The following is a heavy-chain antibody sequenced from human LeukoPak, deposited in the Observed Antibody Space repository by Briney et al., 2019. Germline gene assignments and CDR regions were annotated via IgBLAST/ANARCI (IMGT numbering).Heavy chain of an antibody. CDR3: ARGGSPPEALGDTFDI. CDR1: GFSISSFS. V-gene: IGHV3-74*01. J-gene: IGHJ3*02. Sequence: GGTLRPSCAASGFSISSFSMHWVRQAPGKGLVRVSRINGDGSSTINAGSVKGRYTSSRDEAKNTLYLQMNSLRVDDTAVYYCARGGSPPEALGDTFDIWGQGTMVTVSS. D-gene: IGHD1-26*01. CDR2: INGDGSST.